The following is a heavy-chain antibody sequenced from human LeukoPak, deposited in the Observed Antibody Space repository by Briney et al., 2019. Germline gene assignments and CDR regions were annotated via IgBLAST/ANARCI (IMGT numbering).Heavy chain of an antibody. D-gene: IGHD2-21*01. CDR1: GGSISSSSYY. J-gene: IGHJ5*02. CDR2: IYYSGST. CDR3: ARVWSLGDWFDP. Sequence: SETLSLTCTVSGGSISSSSYYWGWIRQPPGKGLEWIGSIYYSGSTYYNPSLKSRVTISVDTSKNQFSLKLSSVTAADTAVYYCARVWSLGDWFDPWGQGTLVTVSS. V-gene: IGHV4-39*01.